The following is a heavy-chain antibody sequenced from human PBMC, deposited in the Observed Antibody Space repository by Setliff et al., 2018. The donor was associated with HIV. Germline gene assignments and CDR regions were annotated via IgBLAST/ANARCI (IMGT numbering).Heavy chain of an antibody. CDR2: AYHRGNT. CDR3: ARLDWFSKNFDF. Sequence: SETLSLTCAVSGVSTSNNNYWWSWVRQPPGKGLEWIGEAYHRGNTNYNPSLKSRVTMSVDKSLNQVSLKLSSVTAADTAVYFCARLDWFSKNFDFWGQGTLVT. J-gene: IGHJ4*02. D-gene: IGHD3-3*01. CDR1: GVSTSNNNYW. V-gene: IGHV4-4*02.